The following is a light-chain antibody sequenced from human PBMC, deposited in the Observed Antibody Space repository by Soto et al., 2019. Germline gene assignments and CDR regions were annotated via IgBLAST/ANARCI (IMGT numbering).Light chain of an antibody. CDR2: KAS. CDR1: QTISSW. V-gene: IGKV1-5*03. CDR3: QQYNTYSYT. J-gene: IGKJ2*01. Sequence: DIKMTQSPSSLCASVGDRVTITCRASQTISSWLAWYQQKPGTAPQLLIYKASTLESGVPSRFSGSGSGTEFTLTISSLQPDDFATYYCQQYNTYSYTFGQGTKVDIK.